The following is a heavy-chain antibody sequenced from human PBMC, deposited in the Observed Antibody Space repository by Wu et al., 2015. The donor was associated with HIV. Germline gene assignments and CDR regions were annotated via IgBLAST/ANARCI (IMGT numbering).Heavy chain of an antibody. CDR1: GYTFTTYG. J-gene: IGHJ6*02. CDR3: AGVPAAIRPSYYYYGMDV. V-gene: IGHV1-18*01. CDR2: FDPEDGET. D-gene: IGHD2-2*02. Sequence: QVQLVQSGAEVKRPGASVKVSCKASGYTFTTYGISWVRQAPGQGLEWMGGFDPEDGETIYAQKFQGRVTITTDESTSTAYMELSSLRSEDTAVYYCAGVPAAIRPSYYYYGMDVWGQGTTVTVSS.